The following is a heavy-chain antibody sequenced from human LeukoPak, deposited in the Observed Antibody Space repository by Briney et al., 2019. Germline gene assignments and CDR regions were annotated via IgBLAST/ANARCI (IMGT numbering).Heavy chain of an antibody. CDR2: IHYSGSA. CDR3: ARDNWNYHRSKNWFDP. V-gene: IGHV4-59*12. D-gene: IGHD1-7*01. J-gene: IGHJ5*02. CDR1: NGPINTYQ. Sequence: SETLSLTCTVSNGPINTYQWSWIRQPPGKGLEWIGNIHYSGSANYNPSLKSRVVISVDTSKNQFSLKLSPVTAADTAVYYCARDNWNYHRSKNWFDPWGQGTLVTVSS.